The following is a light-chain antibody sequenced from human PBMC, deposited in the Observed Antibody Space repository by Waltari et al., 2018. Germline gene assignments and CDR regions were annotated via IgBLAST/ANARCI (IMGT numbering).Light chain of an antibody. Sequence: DIQMTQSPLSLSASVGDRVTITCQATQDINNFLNWYQQKPGRAPSPLIYDASNLETGVTSRFSGSGSGTHFSLTISSLQTEDSATYYCQQYDTLPPSFGGGTKVEI. CDR1: QDINNF. J-gene: IGKJ4*01. CDR2: DAS. V-gene: IGKV1-33*01. CDR3: QQYDTLPPS.